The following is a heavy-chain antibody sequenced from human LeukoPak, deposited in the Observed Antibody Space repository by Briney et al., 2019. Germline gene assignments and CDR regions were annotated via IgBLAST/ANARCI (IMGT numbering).Heavy chain of an antibody. CDR3: ARHLKRGITIFGVVLGAVDY. J-gene: IGHJ4*02. CDR1: RGSISSSSYY. CDR2: IYYSGST. D-gene: IGHD3-3*01. V-gene: IGHV4-39*01. Sequence: SETLSLTCTVSRGSISSSSYYWGWIRQPPGGGLEWIGNIYYSGSTYYNPSLKCRVTISVDTSKDQFSLKLSSMTAADTAVYYCARHLKRGITIFGVVLGAVDYWGQGTLVTVSS.